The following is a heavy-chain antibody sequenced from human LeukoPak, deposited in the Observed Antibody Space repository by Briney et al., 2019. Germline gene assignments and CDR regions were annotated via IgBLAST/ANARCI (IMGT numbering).Heavy chain of an antibody. D-gene: IGHD2-2*01. CDR2: ISAYNGNT. J-gene: IGHJ5*02. V-gene: IGHV1-18*01. Sequence: ASVKVSCKASGYTFTSYGISWVRQAPGQGLEWMGWISAYNGNTNYAQKLQGRVTMTTDTSTSTAYMELRSLRSDDTAVYYCARIPRVVVPPKGNWFDPWGQGTLVTVSS. CDR1: GYTFTSYG. CDR3: ARIPRVVVPPKGNWFDP.